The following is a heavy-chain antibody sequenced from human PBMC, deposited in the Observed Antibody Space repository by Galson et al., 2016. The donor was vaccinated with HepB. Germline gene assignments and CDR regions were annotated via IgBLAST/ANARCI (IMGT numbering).Heavy chain of an antibody. Sequence: LRLSCAAFGFIISPYSMTWVRQAPGRGLEWISYISISGDTIDYADSVKGRFTISKDNAKNSLYLQMNSLRDEDTAVYYCARDREYAFEYWGQGTLVTVSS. J-gene: IGHJ4*02. V-gene: IGHV3-48*02. CDR2: ISISGDTI. D-gene: IGHD2/OR15-2a*01. CDR1: GFIISPYS. CDR3: ARDREYAFEY.